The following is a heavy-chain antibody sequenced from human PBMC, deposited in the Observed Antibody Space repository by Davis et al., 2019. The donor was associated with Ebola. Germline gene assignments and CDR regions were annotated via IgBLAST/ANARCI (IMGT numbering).Heavy chain of an antibody. V-gene: IGHV3-30*02. D-gene: IGHD6-19*01. Sequence: PGGSLRLSCAASGFTFSSYGMHWVRQAPGKGLEWVAFIRYDGSNKYYVDSVKGRFTISRDNAKNSLYLQMNSLRAEDTAVYYCARESVAGGYYFDYWGQGTLVTVSS. CDR3: ARESVAGGYYFDY. CDR1: GFTFSSYG. CDR2: IRYDGSNK. J-gene: IGHJ4*02.